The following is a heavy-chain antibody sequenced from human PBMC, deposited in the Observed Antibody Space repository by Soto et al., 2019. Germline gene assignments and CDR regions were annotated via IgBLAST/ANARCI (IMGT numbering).Heavy chain of an antibody. CDR1: RGTVNTNA. V-gene: IGHV1-69*02. CDR3: AIANSWRGALCI. CDR2: IVPFNGIT. Sequence: VQSGAEMKKHGSSVKVSCTVSRGTVNTNAISWVRQAPGRGPEWMGRIVPFNGITEYAQKFQDRVSMTADRSTRKVDMEVRDLRPEDTAIYYCAIANSWRGALCIWDQGT. D-gene: IGHD3-3*01. J-gene: IGHJ3*02.